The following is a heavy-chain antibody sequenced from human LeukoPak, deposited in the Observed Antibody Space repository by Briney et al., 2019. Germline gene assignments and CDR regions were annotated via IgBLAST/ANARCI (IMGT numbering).Heavy chain of an antibody. Sequence: KSSETLSLTCTVSGGSISSYYWSWIRQPPGKGLEWIGYIYYSGSTNYNPSLKSRVTISVDTSKNQFSLKLSSVTAADTAVYYCARAGGWFGESNFDYWGQGTLVTVSS. D-gene: IGHD3-10*01. CDR3: ARAGGWFGESNFDY. CDR1: GGSISSYY. J-gene: IGHJ4*02. V-gene: IGHV4-59*01. CDR2: IYYSGST.